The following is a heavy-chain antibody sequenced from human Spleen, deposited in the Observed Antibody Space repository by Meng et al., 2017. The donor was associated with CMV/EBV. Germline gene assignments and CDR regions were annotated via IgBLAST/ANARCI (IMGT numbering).Heavy chain of an antibody. Sequence: GSLRLTCTVSGGSISSYFWTWIRQPPGKGLEWIGYMYYSEKTNYNPSLKSRVSISVDTSKNQFSLTLSSVTAADTAVYYCARFTRHYIVSIVGLDYGMDVWGQGTTVTVSS. J-gene: IGHJ6*02. D-gene: IGHD2/OR15-2a*01. V-gene: IGHV4-59*01. CDR3: ARFTRHYIVSIVGLDYGMDV. CDR1: GGSISSYF. CDR2: MYYSEKT.